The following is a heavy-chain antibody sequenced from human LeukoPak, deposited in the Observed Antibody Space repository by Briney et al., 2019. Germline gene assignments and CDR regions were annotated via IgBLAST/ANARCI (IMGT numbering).Heavy chain of an antibody. CDR2: IYHSGST. V-gene: IGHV4-38-2*01. CDR3: ARHGRSNRHPFDY. J-gene: IGHJ4*02. CDR1: GYSISSGYY. D-gene: IGHD1-14*01. Sequence: SQTLSLXCAVSGYSISSGYYWGWIRQPPGKGLEWIGSIYHSGSTYYNPSLKSRVTISVDTSKNQFSLKLSSVTAADTAVYYCARHGRSNRHPFDYWGQGTLVTVSS.